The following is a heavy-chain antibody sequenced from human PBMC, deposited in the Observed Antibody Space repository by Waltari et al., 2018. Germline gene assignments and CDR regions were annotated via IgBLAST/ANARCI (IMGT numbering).Heavy chain of an antibody. CDR2: LRARDEST. V-gene: IGHV3-23*01. CDR3: ARDRDESQPYCGSDCYWDH. J-gene: IGHJ4*02. CDR1: GFTFSRYA. D-gene: IGHD2-21*01. Sequence: EVKLLESGGGLGQHGGSLSLSCDAPGFTFSRYAMPWVRRAAGKGLEWVSALRARDESTYYADSVKGRFTISRDNAKNTLYLQMNSLRAEDTAVYYCARDRDESQPYCGSDCYWDHWGQGTLVTV.